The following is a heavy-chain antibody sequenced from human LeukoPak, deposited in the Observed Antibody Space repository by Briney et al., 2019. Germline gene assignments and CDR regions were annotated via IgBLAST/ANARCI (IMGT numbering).Heavy chain of an antibody. Sequence: GGSLRLSCAASGFTFSSYVMTWVRQAPGKGLEWASAISGSGISTYYADSVKGRFTISRDNSRNTLYLQMNSLRAEDTAVYYCAKRTIAAAGMAGYWGQGTLVTVSS. CDR3: AKRTIAAAGMAGY. V-gene: IGHV3-23*01. CDR1: GFTFSSYV. CDR2: ISGSGIST. J-gene: IGHJ4*02. D-gene: IGHD6-13*01.